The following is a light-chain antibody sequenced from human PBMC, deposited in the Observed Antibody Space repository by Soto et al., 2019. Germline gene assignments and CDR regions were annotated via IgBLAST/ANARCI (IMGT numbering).Light chain of an antibody. J-gene: IGKJ1*01. CDR1: QRISTY. CDR3: QQSYSTPWA. V-gene: IGKV1-39*01. CDR2: AAS. Sequence: DIQMTQSPSSLSASVGDRVTITCRASQRISTYLNWYQHKPGKAPKLLIYAASSLQSGVPSRFSCSGVGTDFTLTISSLQPEDFAAYYCQQSYSTPWAFGQGTKVEIK.